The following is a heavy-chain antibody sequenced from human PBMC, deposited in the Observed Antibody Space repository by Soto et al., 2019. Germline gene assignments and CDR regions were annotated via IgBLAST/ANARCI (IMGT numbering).Heavy chain of an antibody. CDR2: ISSSSSTI. CDR3: ARQVGLLDWLDP. Sequence: EVQLVESGGGLVQPGGSLRLSCAASGFTFSSYNMNWVRKATGKGLEWVSYISSSSSTIYYADSVKGRFTISRDNAKNSLYLQMNSLRAEDTAVTYFARQVGLLDWLDPWGQCLLVTVS. D-gene: IGHD2-15*01. J-gene: IGHJ5*02. V-gene: IGHV3-48*01. CDR1: GFTFSSYN.